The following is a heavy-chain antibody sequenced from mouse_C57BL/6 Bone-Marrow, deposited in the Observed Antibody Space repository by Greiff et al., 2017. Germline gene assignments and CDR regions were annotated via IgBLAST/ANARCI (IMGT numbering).Heavy chain of an antibody. CDR1: GYTFTSYW. J-gene: IGHJ1*03. CDR2: IDPSDSYT. D-gene: IGHD2-3*01. Sequence: VQLQQPGAELVKPGASVKLSCKASGYTFTSYWMQWVKQRPGQGLEWIGEIDPSDSYTNYNQKFKGKATLTVATSSSTAYMQLSSLTSADSAVYYCSLYDGYSYWYFDVWGTGTTVTVSS. V-gene: IGHV1-50*01. CDR3: SLYDGYSYWYFDV.